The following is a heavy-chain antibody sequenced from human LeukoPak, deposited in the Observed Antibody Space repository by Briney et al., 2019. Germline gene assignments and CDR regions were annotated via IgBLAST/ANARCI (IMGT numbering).Heavy chain of an antibody. V-gene: IGHV3-23*01. D-gene: IGHD2-21*02. Sequence: PGGSLRLSCAASGFTFKNYAMTWVRQAPGKGLEWVSRTSGSGDIRLYADSVKGRFTTSRTNSENRLYLQMNSLRADDSGVYYCANYRSGRGGYYSGLEHWGQGTQVTVSS. CDR2: TSGSGDIR. J-gene: IGHJ1*01. CDR1: GFTFKNYA. CDR3: ANYRSGRGGYYSGLEH.